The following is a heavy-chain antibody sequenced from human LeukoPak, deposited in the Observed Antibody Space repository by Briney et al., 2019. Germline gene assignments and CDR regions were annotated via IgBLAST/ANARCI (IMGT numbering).Heavy chain of an antibody. CDR3: ARSPENYDVLTGYYGWYFDL. J-gene: IGHJ2*01. Sequence: GGSLRLSCATSGXTFTNYWVVWVRQAPGKGLVWVSRINSDGRTTNYADSVKGRFTISRDNAKNTLYLQMKSLRAEDTAVYYCARSPENYDVLTGYYGWYFDLWGRGTLVTVSS. CDR1: GXTFTNYW. CDR2: INSDGRTT. V-gene: IGHV3-74*01. D-gene: IGHD3-9*01.